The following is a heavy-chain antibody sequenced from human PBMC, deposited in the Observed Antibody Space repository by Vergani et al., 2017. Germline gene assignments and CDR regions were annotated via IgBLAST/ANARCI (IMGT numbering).Heavy chain of an antibody. CDR2: IYYSGST. D-gene: IGHD3-22*01. Sequence: QLQLQESGPGLVKPSETLSLTCTVSGGSISSSSYYWGWIRQPPGKGLEWIGYIYYSGSTYYNPSLKSRVTISVDTSKNQFSLKLSSVTDADTAVYYCARGPGTEALAMRVGGTYYFDYWGQGTLVTVSS. V-gene: IGHV4-39*07. CDR3: ARGPGTEALAMRVGGTYYFDY. J-gene: IGHJ4*02. CDR1: GGSISSSSYY.